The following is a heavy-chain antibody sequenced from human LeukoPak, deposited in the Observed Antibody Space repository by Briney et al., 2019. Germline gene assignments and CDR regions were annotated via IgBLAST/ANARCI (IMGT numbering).Heavy chain of an antibody. J-gene: IGHJ4*02. Sequence: PSETLSLTCTVSGGSISSSSYYWGWIRQPPGKGLEWIGSIYYSGSTYYNPSLKSRVTISVDTSKNQFSLKLSSVTAADTAVYYCARDGPPFRIAAAGTGYWGQGTLVTVSS. D-gene: IGHD6-13*01. CDR2: IYYSGST. CDR1: GGSISSSSYY. V-gene: IGHV4-39*07. CDR3: ARDGPPFRIAAAGTGY.